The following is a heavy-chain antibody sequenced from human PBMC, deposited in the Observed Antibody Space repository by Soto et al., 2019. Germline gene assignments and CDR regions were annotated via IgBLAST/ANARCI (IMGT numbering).Heavy chain of an antibody. CDR3: TPEPYYYMDV. J-gene: IGHJ6*03. CDR2: IRSKADNYAT. CDR1: GFTFSGSA. Sequence: GGSLRLSCAASGFTFSGSAMHWVRQASGKGLEWVGLIRSKADNYATTYAAWVEGRFTFSRDDSENTAYLQMNSLKTEDTAIYYCTPEPYYYMDVWGKGTTVTVSS. V-gene: IGHV3-73*01.